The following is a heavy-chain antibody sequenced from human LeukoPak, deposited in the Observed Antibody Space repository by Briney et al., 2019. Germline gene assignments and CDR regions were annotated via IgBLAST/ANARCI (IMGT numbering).Heavy chain of an antibody. D-gene: IGHD3-10*01. V-gene: IGHV3-11*05. CDR1: GFTFSDYY. Sequence: GGSLRLSCAASGFTFSDYYMSWIRQAPGKGLEWVSYISSSSSYTNYADSVKGRFTISRDNAKNSLYLQMNSLRAEDTAVCYCAREFYGTDYYGSGSYDYWGQGTLVTVSS. J-gene: IGHJ4*02. CDR3: AREFYGTDYYGSGSYDY. CDR2: ISSSSSYT.